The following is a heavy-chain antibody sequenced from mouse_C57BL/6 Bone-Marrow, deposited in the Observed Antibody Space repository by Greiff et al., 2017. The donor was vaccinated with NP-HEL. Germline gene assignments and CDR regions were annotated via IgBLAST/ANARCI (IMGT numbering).Heavy chain of an antibody. CDR1: GYTFTSYW. Sequence: VQLQQSGAELVRPGTSVKLSCKASGYTFTSYWMHWVKQRPGQGLEWIGVIDPSDSYTNYNQKFKGKATLTVDTSSSTAYMQLSSLTSEDSAVYYCARDRYYYGSSYAKYYFDYWGQGTTLTVSS. CDR2: IDPSDSYT. J-gene: IGHJ2*01. V-gene: IGHV1-59*01. CDR3: ARDRYYYGSSYAKYYFDY. D-gene: IGHD1-1*01.